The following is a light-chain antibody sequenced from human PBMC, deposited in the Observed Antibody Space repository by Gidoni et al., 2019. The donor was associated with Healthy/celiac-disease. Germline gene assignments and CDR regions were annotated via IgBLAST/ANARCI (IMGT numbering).Light chain of an antibody. CDR3: VLYMGSGIHWV. V-gene: IGLV8-61*01. CDR1: SGSVSTSYY. J-gene: IGLJ3*02. Sequence: QTVVTQEPSFSVSPGGTVTLTCGLGSGSVSTSYYPSWYQQTPGQAPRTLIYSTNTRSSWVPDRFSGSILGNKAALTITGAQADDESDYYCVLYMGSGIHWVFGGGTKLTVL. CDR2: STN.